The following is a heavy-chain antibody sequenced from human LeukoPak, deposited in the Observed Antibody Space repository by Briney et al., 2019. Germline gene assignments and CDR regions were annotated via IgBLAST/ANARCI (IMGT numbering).Heavy chain of an antibody. Sequence: GGSLRLSCAASGFTFSSYAMHWARQAPGKGLEWVAVISYDGSNKYYADSVKGRFTISRDNSKNTLYLQMNSLRAEDTAVYYCARDLRSGVLYYYGMDVWGQGTTVTVSS. D-gene: IGHD6-6*01. J-gene: IGHJ6*02. CDR2: ISYDGSNK. V-gene: IGHV3-30-3*01. CDR3: ARDLRSGVLYYYGMDV. CDR1: GFTFSSYA.